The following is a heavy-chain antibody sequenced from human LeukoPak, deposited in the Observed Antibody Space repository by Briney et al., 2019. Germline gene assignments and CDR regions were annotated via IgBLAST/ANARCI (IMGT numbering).Heavy chain of an antibody. V-gene: IGHV3-53*01. CDR3: AREPRDCTGGTCQSAGGYYFYY. D-gene: IGHD2-15*01. CDR2: ISASGGS. Sequence: PGGSLRLSCAASGFTVSSNYMSWVRQAPGKGLEWVSGISASGGSYYADSVKGRFTVSRDISKNTLYLQMNSLRAEDTAVYFCAREPRDCTGGTCQSAGGYYFYYWSQGTLVTVSS. J-gene: IGHJ4*02. CDR1: GFTVSSNY.